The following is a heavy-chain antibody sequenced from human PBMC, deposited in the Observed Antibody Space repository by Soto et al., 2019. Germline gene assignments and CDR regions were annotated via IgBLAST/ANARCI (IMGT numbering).Heavy chain of an antibody. D-gene: IGHD6-19*01. CDR3: ARAPRGAVAGYYYYYGMDA. Sequence: ALVKISCKASGGTFSSYAISWVRQGPGQGLEWMGGIIPIFGTANYAQKFQGRDTITADESTSTAYMELSSLRSEDTAVYYCARAPRGAVAGYYYYYGMDAWGQGTTVTVSS. CDR2: IIPIFGTA. CDR1: GGTFSSYA. V-gene: IGHV1-69*13. J-gene: IGHJ6*02.